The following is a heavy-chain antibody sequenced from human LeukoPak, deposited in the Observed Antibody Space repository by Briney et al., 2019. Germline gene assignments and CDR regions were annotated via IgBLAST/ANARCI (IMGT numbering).Heavy chain of an antibody. CDR2: IYTGGTT. Sequence: GGSLRLSCAASGFTFSSYAMSWVRQAPGKGLEWVSSIYTGGTTYYADSVKGRFTISRDNSKNTLHLQLTSLRADDTALYFCARGTLRSGYDSWGQGTLVTVSS. CDR1: GFTFSSYA. D-gene: IGHD5-12*01. V-gene: IGHV3-66*01. J-gene: IGHJ4*02. CDR3: ARGTLRSGYDS.